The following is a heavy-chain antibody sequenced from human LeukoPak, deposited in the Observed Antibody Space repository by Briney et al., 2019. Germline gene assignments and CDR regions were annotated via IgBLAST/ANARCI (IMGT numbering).Heavy chain of an antibody. Sequence: GGSLRLSCAASGFTFSSYWMIWVRQAPGKGLEWVANIKQDGSDKYFVDSVKGRFTISRDNAKNSLYLQMNSLRAEDTAVYYCARDWAAGLRLPKYYFDYWGQGTLVTVSS. CDR2: IKQDGSDK. CDR3: ARDWAAGLRLPKYYFDY. V-gene: IGHV3-7*04. J-gene: IGHJ4*02. CDR1: GFTFSSYW. D-gene: IGHD5/OR15-5a*01.